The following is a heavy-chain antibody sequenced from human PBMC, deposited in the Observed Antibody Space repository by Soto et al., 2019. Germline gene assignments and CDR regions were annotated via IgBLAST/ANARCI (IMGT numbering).Heavy chain of an antibody. D-gene: IGHD2-2*01. Sequence: GASVKVSCKASGGTFSSYAISWVRQAPGQGLEWMGGIIPIFGTANYAQKFQGRVTITADESTSTAYMELSSLRSEDTAVYYCARDRGVVPAAAPHYYYYGMDVWGQGTTVTSP. J-gene: IGHJ6*02. CDR2: IIPIFGTA. CDR1: GGTFSSYA. V-gene: IGHV1-69*13. CDR3: ARDRGVVPAAAPHYYYYGMDV.